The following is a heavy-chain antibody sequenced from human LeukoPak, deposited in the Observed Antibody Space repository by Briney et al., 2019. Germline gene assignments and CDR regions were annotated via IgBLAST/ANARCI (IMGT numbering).Heavy chain of an antibody. D-gene: IGHD3-10*01. Sequence: GGSLRLACAASGFTFSSYAMSWVRQAPGKGLEWVSAISGSGGSTYYADSVKGRFTVSRENSKNTLYLQMNSLRAEDTAVYYCAKGGSGSYYPQYFQHWGQGTLVTVSS. V-gene: IGHV3-23*01. J-gene: IGHJ1*01. CDR1: GFTFSSYA. CDR2: ISGSGGST. CDR3: AKGGSGSYYPQYFQH.